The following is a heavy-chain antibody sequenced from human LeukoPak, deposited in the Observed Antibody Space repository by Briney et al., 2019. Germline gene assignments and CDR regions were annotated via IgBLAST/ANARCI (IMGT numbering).Heavy chain of an antibody. J-gene: IGHJ4*02. V-gene: IGHV3-53*01. D-gene: IGHD3-22*01. Sequence: GGSLRLSCAASGFTVSSNYMSWVRQAPGKGLEWVSVIYSGGSTYYADSVKGRFTISRDNSKNTLYLQMNSLRAEDTAVYYCARVGYYYDSSGILPDWGQGTLVTVSS. CDR1: GFTVSSNY. CDR2: IYSGGST. CDR3: ARVGYYYDSSGILPD.